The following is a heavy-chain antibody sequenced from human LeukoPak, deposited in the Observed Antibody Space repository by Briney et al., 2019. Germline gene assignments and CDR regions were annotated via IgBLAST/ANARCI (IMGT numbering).Heavy chain of an antibody. CDR1: GGSISSYY. V-gene: IGHV4-59*01. D-gene: IGHD4-17*01. CDR2: IYHTGST. J-gene: IGHJ4*02. Sequence: PSETLSLTCTVPGGSISSYYWSWIRQPPGKGLEWIGYIYHTGSTSYNPSLKGRVTISVDTSKNQFSLKLSSVTAADTAVYYCARGLNRNDYGDYGYWGQGTLVTVSS. CDR3: ARGLNRNDYGDYGY.